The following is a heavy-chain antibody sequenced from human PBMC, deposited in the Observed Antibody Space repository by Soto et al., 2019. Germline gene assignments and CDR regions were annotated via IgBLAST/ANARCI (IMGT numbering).Heavy chain of an antibody. Sequence: PGGSLRLSCAASGFTLSCYAMDWVRQAPGKGLDYVSGISSKGVGTYNANAVQGRFTISRDNSKNTVFLQMGSLRPEDMVVYFWARRAGPDFYYMDVGGKGTTVTVSS. D-gene: IGHD6-13*01. V-gene: IGHV3-64*01. CDR2: ISSKGVGT. CDR3: ARRAGPDFYYMDV. J-gene: IGHJ6*03. CDR1: GFTLSCYA.